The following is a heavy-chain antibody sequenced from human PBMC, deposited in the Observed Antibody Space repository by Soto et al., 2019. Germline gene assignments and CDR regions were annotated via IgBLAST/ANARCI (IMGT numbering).Heavy chain of an antibody. CDR3: ARAPRRLSGMGGGYEL. Sequence: QVQLVQSGAEVKKPGASVKVSCKASGYTFTSYGLSWVRQPPGQGLEWMGWISAYNGNTNYAQKLQGRVTMTTDTSTSTAYMELRSLRSDDTAVYYCARAPRRLSGMGGGYELWGQGTTVTVSS. V-gene: IGHV1-18*04. CDR2: ISAYNGNT. J-gene: IGHJ6*02. D-gene: IGHD5-12*01. CDR1: GYTFTSYG.